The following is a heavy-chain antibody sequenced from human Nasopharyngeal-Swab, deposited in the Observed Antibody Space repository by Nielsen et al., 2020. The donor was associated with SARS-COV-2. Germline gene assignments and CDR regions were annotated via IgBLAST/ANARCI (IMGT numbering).Heavy chain of an antibody. CDR2: TYYRSEWYN. CDR1: GDSVSNDRVA. D-gene: IGHD3-16*01. Sequence: SQTLSLTCAISGDSVSNDRVAGNWIRQSPSRGLEWLGRTYYRSEWYNDYAVSVKSRITIKPDPSTNQFSLQLNSVTPEDTAVYYCARDEGAHNSWGQGTLVTVSS. V-gene: IGHV6-1*01. J-gene: IGHJ4*02. CDR3: ARDEGAHNS.